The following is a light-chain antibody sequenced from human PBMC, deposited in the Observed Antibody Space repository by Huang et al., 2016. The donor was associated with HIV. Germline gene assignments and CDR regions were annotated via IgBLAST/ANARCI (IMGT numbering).Light chain of an antibody. CDR1: QSVSSNY. Sequence: EIVLTQSPGTLSLSPGERDTLSCRASQSVSSNYINWYQQKPGQAPRLRIDGASSRATGIPDRFSGSGSGTDFTLTISRLEPEDFAVYYCQQYGSSPTFGQGTKVEVK. CDR3: QQYGSSPT. CDR2: GAS. J-gene: IGKJ1*01. V-gene: IGKV3-20*01.